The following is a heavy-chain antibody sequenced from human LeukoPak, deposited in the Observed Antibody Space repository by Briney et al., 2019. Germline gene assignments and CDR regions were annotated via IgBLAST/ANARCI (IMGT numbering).Heavy chain of an antibody. J-gene: IGHJ4*02. CDR2: IKQDGSER. CDR3: ARGGVVTISY. D-gene: IGHD3-3*01. CDR1: GFSFSMYS. Sequence: GGSLRLSCAASGFSFSMYSMSWVGPAPRKGLEWVGNIKQDGSERYYVDSVKGRFTISRDNAKNSLYLQMNGLRAEDTAVYYCARGGVVTISYWGQGTLVTVSS. V-gene: IGHV3-7*05.